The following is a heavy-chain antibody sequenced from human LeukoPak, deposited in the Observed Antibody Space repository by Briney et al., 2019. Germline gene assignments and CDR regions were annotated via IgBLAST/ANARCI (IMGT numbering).Heavy chain of an antibody. CDR3: TTDSGPRDYVGFDP. Sequence: GGSLRLSCAASGFTFSNAWMNWVRQAPGKGLEWVGRIRSKTEGGRTDYAAPVKGRFTISRDDSKNTLYLQMDSLKTEDTAVYYCTTDSGPRDYVGFDPWGQGTLVTVSS. V-gene: IGHV3-15*01. J-gene: IGHJ5*02. CDR2: IRSKTEGGRT. CDR1: GFTFSNAW. D-gene: IGHD4-17*01.